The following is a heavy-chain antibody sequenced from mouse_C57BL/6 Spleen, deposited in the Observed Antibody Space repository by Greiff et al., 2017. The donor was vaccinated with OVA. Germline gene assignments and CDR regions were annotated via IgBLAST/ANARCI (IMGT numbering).Heavy chain of an antibody. V-gene: IGHV1-74*01. D-gene: IGHD2-1*01. CDR3: AIGDGNYVGD. CDR1: GYTFTSYW. J-gene: IGHJ2*01. CDR2: IHPYDSDT. Sequence: QVQLQQPGAELVKPGASVKVSCKASGYTFTSYWMHWVKQRPGQGLEWIGRIHPYDSDTNYNQQFKGKATLTVDKSSSTAYMQLSSLTSEDSAVYYCAIGDGNYVGDWGQGTTLTVSS.